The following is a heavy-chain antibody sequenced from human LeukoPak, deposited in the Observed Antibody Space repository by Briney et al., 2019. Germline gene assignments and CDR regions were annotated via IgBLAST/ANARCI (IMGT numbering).Heavy chain of an antibody. V-gene: IGHV1-3*01. CDR1: GYTFTSYA. Sequence: ASVKVSCKASGYTFTSYAMHWVRQAPGQRLEWMGWINAGNDNTKYSQKFQGRVTITRDTSASTAYMELSSLRSEDTAVYYCARMPYCSSTSCYFDYYGMDVWGKGTTVTVSS. CDR3: ARMPYCSSTSCYFDYYGMDV. D-gene: IGHD2-2*01. J-gene: IGHJ6*04. CDR2: INAGNDNT.